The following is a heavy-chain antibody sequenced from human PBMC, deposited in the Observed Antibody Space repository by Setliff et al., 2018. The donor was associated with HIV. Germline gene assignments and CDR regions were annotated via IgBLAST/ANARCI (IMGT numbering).Heavy chain of an antibody. CDR3: ARARDDSYGSGSYYKGMDV. Sequence: GSLRLSCAASGFTFSSYSMNWVRQAPGKGLEWVSYISSSSSTIYYADSVKGRFTISRDNAKNSLYLQMNSLRAEDTAVYYCARARDDSYGSGSYYKGMDVWGQGTTVTVSS. J-gene: IGHJ6*02. V-gene: IGHV3-48*01. D-gene: IGHD3-10*01. CDR1: GFTFSSYS. CDR2: ISSSSSTI.